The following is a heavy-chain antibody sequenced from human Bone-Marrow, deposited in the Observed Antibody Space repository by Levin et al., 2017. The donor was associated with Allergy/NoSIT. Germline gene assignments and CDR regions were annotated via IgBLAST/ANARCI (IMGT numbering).Heavy chain of an antibody. CDR3: VRDRSPYISSDVDY. V-gene: IGHV3-9*01. CDR1: GFTFEDYA. J-gene: IGHJ4*02. D-gene: IGHD6-6*01. Sequence: GGSLRLSCAASGFTFEDYAIHWVRQAPGKGLEWVSGISWNSDSVGYAESVKGRFTISRDNAKNSLYLQMNSLRVEDTALYYCVRDRSPYISSDVDYWGQGTLVSVSS. CDR2: ISWNSDSV.